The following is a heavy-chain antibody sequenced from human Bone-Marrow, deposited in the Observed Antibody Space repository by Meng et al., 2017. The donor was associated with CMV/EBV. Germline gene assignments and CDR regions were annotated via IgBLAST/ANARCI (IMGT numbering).Heavy chain of an antibody. CDR3: ARVKQWQTKMDV. CDR2: INHSGST. V-gene: IGHV4-34*01. J-gene: IGHJ6*01. CDR1: GGSFSGYY. D-gene: IGHD6-19*01. Sequence: GSLRLSCAVYGGSFSGYYWSWIRQPPGKGLEWIGEINHSGSTNYNPSLKSRVTISVDTSKNQFSLKLSSVTAADTAVYYCARVKQWQTKMDVWGQGTTVTGSS.